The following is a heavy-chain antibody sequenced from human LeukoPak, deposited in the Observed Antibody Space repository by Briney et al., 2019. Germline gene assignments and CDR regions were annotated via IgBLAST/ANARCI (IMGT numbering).Heavy chain of an antibody. Sequence: GGSLRLSCAASGFTFTNYAMSWVRQAPGKGLEWVSSISGSGDSTYYADSVKGRFTISRDNSKNTLYLQMNSLRAEDTAVYYCAKGVATYGGNSGYFDYWGQGTLVTVSS. CDR1: GFTFTNYA. V-gene: IGHV3-23*01. CDR3: AKGVATYGGNSGYFDY. J-gene: IGHJ4*02. CDR2: ISGSGDST. D-gene: IGHD2-21*02.